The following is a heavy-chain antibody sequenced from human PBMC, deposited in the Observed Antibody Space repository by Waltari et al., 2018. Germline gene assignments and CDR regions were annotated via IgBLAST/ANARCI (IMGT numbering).Heavy chain of an antibody. V-gene: IGHV3-48*04. CDR3: ARGLTTLDL. J-gene: IGHJ5*02. Sequence: VQLVESGGGFVQPGGSLRLSCAASGFTFRDDGMNWVRQAPGKGLEGISYISGSDNAIYDANWVRGRFTISRDNAKDSLYLQMNNLRGDDTAVYYCARGLTTLDLWGQGTLVTVSS. CDR2: ISGSDNAI. CDR1: GFTFRDDG.